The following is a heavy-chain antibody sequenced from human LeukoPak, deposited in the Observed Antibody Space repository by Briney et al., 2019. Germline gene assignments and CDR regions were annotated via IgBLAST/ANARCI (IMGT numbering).Heavy chain of an antibody. Sequence: PGGSLRLSCAASGFTFSSYVMSWVRQAPGKGLEWVSGISGSGDSTYYADSVKGRFTISRDNSKNTLYLQMNSLRAEDTAVYYCAKALPCSSTSCSIDYWGQGTLVTVSS. J-gene: IGHJ4*02. CDR3: AKALPCSSTSCSIDY. V-gene: IGHV3-23*01. D-gene: IGHD2-2*01. CDR1: GFTFSSYV. CDR2: ISGSGDST.